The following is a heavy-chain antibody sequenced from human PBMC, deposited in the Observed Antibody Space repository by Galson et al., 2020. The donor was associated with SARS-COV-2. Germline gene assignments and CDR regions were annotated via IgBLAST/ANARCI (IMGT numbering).Heavy chain of an antibody. J-gene: IGHJ5*02. V-gene: IGHV4-39*07. CDR1: GGSISSRSYY. CDR2: NYYSGST. CDR3: ARELTTVNWFDP. Sequence: SETLSLTCTVSGGSISSRSYYWGWIRQPPGKGLEWIGSNYYSGSTYYNPSLKSRVTISVDTSKNQFSLKLSSVTAADTAVYYCARELTTVNWFDPWGQGTLVTVSS. D-gene: IGHD4-4*01.